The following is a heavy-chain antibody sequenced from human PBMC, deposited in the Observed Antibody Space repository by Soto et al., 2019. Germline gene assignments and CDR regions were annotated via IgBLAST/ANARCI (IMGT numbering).Heavy chain of an antibody. CDR1: RFTFSNYW. J-gene: IGHJ6*04. D-gene: IGHD3-16*01. Sequence: GGCLRLSCAVSRFTFSNYWLQWVRQAPGTGLVWVSRINPDGRSIKYADYVQGRFIISRDNAKNPLYLQMNSLRAEDTALYYDATSTLGAYYYGMAVWGKGTTVTVPS. CDR2: INPDGRSI. CDR3: ATSTLGAYYYGMAV. V-gene: IGHV3-74*03.